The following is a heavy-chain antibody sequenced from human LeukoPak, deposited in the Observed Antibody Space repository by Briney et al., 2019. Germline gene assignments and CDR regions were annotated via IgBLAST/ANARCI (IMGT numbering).Heavy chain of an antibody. V-gene: IGHV3-23*01. Sequence: GGSLRLSCTASGFTFSAYAMMWVRQAPGKGLEWVSTISGSGGSTDYTDSVKGRFTISRDNSKNTLYLQKNSLRAEDTAVYYCAKDRGHCTNGVCHNYYYMDVWGKGTTVTVSS. D-gene: IGHD2-8*01. J-gene: IGHJ6*03. CDR1: GFTFSAYA. CDR3: AKDRGHCTNGVCHNYYYMDV. CDR2: ISGSGGST.